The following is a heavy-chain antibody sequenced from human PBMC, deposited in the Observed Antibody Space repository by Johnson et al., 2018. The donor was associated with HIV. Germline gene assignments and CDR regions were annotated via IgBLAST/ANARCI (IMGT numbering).Heavy chain of an antibody. D-gene: IGHD7-27*01. V-gene: IGHV3-30*03. CDR1: GFTFSSHD. CDR2: ISYDGSNK. Sequence: QVQLVESGGGVVQPGRSLRVSCGASGFTFSSHDMHWVRQAPGKGLEWVAVISYDGSNKYYADFVKGRFTISRDNSKNTLYLQMNSLRAEDTAVYYCASDWGSRHAFDIWGQGTMVTVSS. J-gene: IGHJ3*02. CDR3: ASDWGSRHAFDI.